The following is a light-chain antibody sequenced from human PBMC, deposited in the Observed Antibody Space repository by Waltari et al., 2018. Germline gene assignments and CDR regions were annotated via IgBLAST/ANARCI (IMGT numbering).Light chain of an antibody. CDR2: GND. J-gene: IGLJ2*01. V-gene: IGLV1-40*01. CDR1: STNVGAGYE. CDR3: QSYDNSLRGVV. Sequence: QSVLTQPPSVSRAPAQRVTIPCPGNSTNVGAGYEVQWYQHLPGTAPKPLIFGNDKRPSGVPDRISGSKSGDSASLAITGLQPEDEADYYCQSYDNSLRGVVFGGGTKLTVL.